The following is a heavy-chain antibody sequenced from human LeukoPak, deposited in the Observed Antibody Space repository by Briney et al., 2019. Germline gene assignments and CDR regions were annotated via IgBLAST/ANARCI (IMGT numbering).Heavy chain of an antibody. D-gene: IGHD4-17*01. J-gene: IGHJ5*02. CDR3: ARVFRGAVTSNWFDP. Sequence: SETLSLTCTVSGGSINGYFWTWIRQPPGKGLEWVGYISDSGSTNYNPSLKSRVTLSVDSSNTEFSLRLNSVTAADTAVYYCARVFRGAVTSNWFDPWGQGTPVTVSS. CDR2: ISDSGST. V-gene: IGHV4-59*01. CDR1: GGSINGYF.